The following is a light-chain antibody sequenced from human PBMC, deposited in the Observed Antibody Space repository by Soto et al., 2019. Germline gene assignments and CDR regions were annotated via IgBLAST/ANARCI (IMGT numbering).Light chain of an antibody. V-gene: IGLV2-11*01. CDR3: SSYTNINTRACV. CDR1: SGNVGAYDR. Sequence: QSVLTQPRSVSGSPGQSVTISCTGTSGNVGAYDRVSWYQHHPTKAPKLIIYDVSDRPSGVPYRFSGSKSGSTASLSISGLQAEDEADYYCSSYTNINTRACVFGTGTKLTVL. CDR2: DVS. J-gene: IGLJ1*01.